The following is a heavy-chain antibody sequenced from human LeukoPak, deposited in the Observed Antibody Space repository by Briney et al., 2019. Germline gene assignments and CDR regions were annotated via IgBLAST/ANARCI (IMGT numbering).Heavy chain of an antibody. CDR2: IYTSGNT. Sequence: PSQTLSLTCTVSGGSITSGNYFWSWIRQPAGKGLEWIGRIYTSGNTNYNPSLKSRVTISVDTSKNQFSLNLNSVTATDTAVYYCARLNYDSSGYRLDYWGQATLVTVP. V-gene: IGHV4-61*02. J-gene: IGHJ4*02. CDR1: GGSITSGNYF. D-gene: IGHD3-22*01. CDR3: ARLNYDSSGYRLDY.